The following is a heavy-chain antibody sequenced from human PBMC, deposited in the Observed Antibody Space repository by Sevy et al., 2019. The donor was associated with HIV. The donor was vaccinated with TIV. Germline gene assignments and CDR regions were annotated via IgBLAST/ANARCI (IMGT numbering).Heavy chain of an antibody. J-gene: IGHJ4*02. CDR2: FWLDGSNK. CDR1: GFSFSSYA. D-gene: IGHD6-19*01. V-gene: IGHV3-33*01. CDR3: AREHIAVAGIGYYFDH. Sequence: GGSLRLSCVGSGFSFSSYAMHGVRQAPGKGLEWVAVFWLDGSNKEYADSVKGRFTISRDNSKDTLYLQMNSLRAEDTAVYYCAREHIAVAGIGYYFDHWGQGTLVTVSS.